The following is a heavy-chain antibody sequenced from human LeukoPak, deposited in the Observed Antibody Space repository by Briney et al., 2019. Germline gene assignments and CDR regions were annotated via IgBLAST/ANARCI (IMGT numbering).Heavy chain of an antibody. CDR2: IYSSGST. V-gene: IGHV4-4*09. J-gene: IGHJ4*02. Sequence: SETLSLTCTVSGDSISSYYWSWIRQPPGKGLEWIGFIYSSGSTNYNPSLKSRVTISVDTSKNQFSLKLSSVTAADTAVYYCARSRDTAMVDYWGQGTLVTVSS. CDR1: GDSISSYY. CDR3: ARSRDTAMVDY. D-gene: IGHD5-18*01.